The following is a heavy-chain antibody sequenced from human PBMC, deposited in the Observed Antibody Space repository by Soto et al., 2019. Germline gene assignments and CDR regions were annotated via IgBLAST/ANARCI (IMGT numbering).Heavy chain of an antibody. J-gene: IGHJ6*02. D-gene: IGHD1-1*01. Sequence: GESLKISCEASVYMFPIYHISWVRQMPGKGLEWVGHIDPSDSRTMYRPSSRSRISISVDKSINTAYLEWGSLKASDTAIYYCARRLSGPKEEYNAYYFYGLDVWGQGTTVTVSS. CDR3: ARRLSGPKEEYNAYYFYGLDV. CDR1: VYMFPIYH. V-gene: IGHV5-10-1*01. CDR2: IDPSDSRT.